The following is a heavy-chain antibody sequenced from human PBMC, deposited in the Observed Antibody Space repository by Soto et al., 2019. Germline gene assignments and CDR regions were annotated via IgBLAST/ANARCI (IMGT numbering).Heavy chain of an antibody. Sequence: SVKVSCKASGGTFSSYAISWVRQAPGQGLEWMGGIIPIFGTAYYAQKLQGRVTITADGSTSTAYMELSSLRSEDTAVYYCARDPGDILTGYAPHRWFDPWGQGTLVTVSS. V-gene: IGHV1-69*13. CDR1: GGTFSSYA. D-gene: IGHD3-9*01. J-gene: IGHJ5*02. CDR3: ARDPGDILTGYAPHRWFDP. CDR2: IIPIFGTA.